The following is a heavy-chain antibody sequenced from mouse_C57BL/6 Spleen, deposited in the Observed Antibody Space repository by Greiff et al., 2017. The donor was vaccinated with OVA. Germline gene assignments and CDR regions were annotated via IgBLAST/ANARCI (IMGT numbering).Heavy chain of an antibody. J-gene: IGHJ2*01. CDR2: IYPRSGNT. CDR3: ARRGADYFDY. CDR1: GYTFTSYG. Sequence: QVQLQQSGAELARPGASVKLSCKASGYTFTSYGISWVKQRTGQGLEWIGEIYPRSGNTYYNEKFKGKANLTADKSSSTAYMDLRSLTSEDSAVYFCARRGADYFDYWGQGTTLTVSS. V-gene: IGHV1-81*01.